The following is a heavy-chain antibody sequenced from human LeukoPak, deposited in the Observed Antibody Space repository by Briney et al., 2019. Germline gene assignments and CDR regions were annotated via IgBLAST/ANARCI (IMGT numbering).Heavy chain of an antibody. D-gene: IGHD3-10*01. J-gene: IGHJ4*02. CDR3: AKNPFVGYGSDYFDD. Sequence: GGSLRLSCAASGFTFSSYAMHCVRHAPGKGLEWVALISYDASNKYYADSVKGRFTISRDNSKNTLYLQMDSLRAEDTAVYYCAKNPFVGYGSDYFDDWGQGTLVTVSS. CDR1: GFTFSSYA. V-gene: IGHV3-30-3*02. CDR2: ISYDASNK.